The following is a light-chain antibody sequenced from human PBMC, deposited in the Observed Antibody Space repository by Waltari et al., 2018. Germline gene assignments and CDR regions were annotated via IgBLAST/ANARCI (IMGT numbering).Light chain of an antibody. CDR1: QSVSSN. Sequence: EIVMTQSPATLSVSPGERATLACRASQSVSSNLAWYQQKPGQAPRLLIYGASTRATGIPARFRGSGSGTEFTLTIRSMQAEDFAVDYCQQYNNWPTFGGGTKVEIK. CDR2: GAS. V-gene: IGKV3-15*01. J-gene: IGKJ4*02. CDR3: QQYNNWPT.